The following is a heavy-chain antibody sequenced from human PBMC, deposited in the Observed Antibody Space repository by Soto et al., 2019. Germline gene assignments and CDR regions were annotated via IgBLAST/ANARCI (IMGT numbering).Heavy chain of an antibody. CDR2: IHYTWNS. CDR1: GDSIRSSY. CDR3: ARQTYCGCDCVDALDI. V-gene: IGHV4-59*08. D-gene: IGHD2-21*01. J-gene: IGHJ3*02. Sequence: QVQLLESGPGLAKPSETLSLTCTVSGDSIRSSYWSWIRQSPGKGLEWIGFIHYTWNSNFNPSLKSRVTMSVCTSKYQASLKLSPVTAADPAVYYCARQTYCGCDCVDALDIWGRGKIVTVPS.